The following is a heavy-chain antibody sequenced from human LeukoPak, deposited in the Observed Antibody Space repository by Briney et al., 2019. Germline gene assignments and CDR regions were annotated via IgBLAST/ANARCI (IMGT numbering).Heavy chain of an antibody. Sequence: GGSLRLSCAGSGFTFSSYAMSWVRQAPGKGLEWVSAISDSGDYTYYADSVRGRFTISRDNSKNTLYLHVNSLRAEDTAVYYCAKDTSIGKYCTSGVCSPFDYWGQGTLVTVSS. J-gene: IGHJ4*02. V-gene: IGHV3-23*01. CDR3: AKDTSIGKYCTSGVCSPFDY. D-gene: IGHD2-8*01. CDR1: GFTFSSYA. CDR2: ISDSGDYT.